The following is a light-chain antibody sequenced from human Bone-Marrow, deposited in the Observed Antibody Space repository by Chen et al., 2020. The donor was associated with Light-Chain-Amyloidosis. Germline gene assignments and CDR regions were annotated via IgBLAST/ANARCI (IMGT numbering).Light chain of an antibody. J-gene: IGLJ2*01. V-gene: IGLV3-25*03. CDR1: DLPTKY. CDR2: RDT. Sequence: SYELTQQPSGSVYPGQTARITCSGDDLPTKYAYWYQQKPGQAPVLVIHRDTERPSGISERFSCSSSGTTATLTISGVQAEDEADYHCQSADSSGTYEVIFGGGTKLTVL. CDR3: QSADSSGTYEVI.